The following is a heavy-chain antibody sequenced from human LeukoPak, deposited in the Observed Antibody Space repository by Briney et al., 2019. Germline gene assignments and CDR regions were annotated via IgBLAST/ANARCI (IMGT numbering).Heavy chain of an antibody. J-gene: IGHJ4*02. CDR2: IIPIFGTA. V-gene: IGHV1-69*13. D-gene: IGHD6-19*01. CDR1: GGTFSSYA. CDR3: ASRLSSGWYSGRDYFDY. Sequence: SVKVSCTASGGTFSSYAISWVRQAPGQGLEWMGGIIPIFGTANYAQKFQGRVTITADESTSTAYMELSSLRSEDTAVYYCASRLSSGWYSGRDYFDYWGQGTLVTVSS.